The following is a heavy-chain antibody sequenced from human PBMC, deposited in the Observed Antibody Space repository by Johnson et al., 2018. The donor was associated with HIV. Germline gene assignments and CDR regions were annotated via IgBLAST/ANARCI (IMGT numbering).Heavy chain of an antibody. CDR3: TTKDYYYYDSSGYYLDAFDI. CDR1: GFTFDDYG. CDR2: ISWNSGSI. V-gene: IGHV3-20*04. J-gene: IGHJ3*02. D-gene: IGHD3-22*01. Sequence: QLVESGGGVVRPGGSLRLSCAASGFTFDDYGMSWVRQAPGKGLEWVSGISWNSGSIGYADSVKGRFTISRDNAKNSLYVQMNSLRAEDTALYYCTTKDYYYYDSSGYYLDAFDIWGQGTMVTVSS.